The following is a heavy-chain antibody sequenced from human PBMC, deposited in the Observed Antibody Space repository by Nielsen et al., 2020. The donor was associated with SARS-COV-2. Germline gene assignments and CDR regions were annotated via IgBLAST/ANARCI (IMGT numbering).Heavy chain of an antibody. D-gene: IGHD6-6*01. Sequence: GESLKISCAASGFNFNNYDMFWVRQGRGKGLEWVSFIGTAGDTYYPGSVKGRFTVSRDNAKNSVYLQMNSLRAEDTGVYYCARGRRPDLPPSDAFDIWGQGTMVTVSS. J-gene: IGHJ3*02. CDR2: IGTAGDT. V-gene: IGHV3-13*01. CDR1: GFNFNNYD. CDR3: ARGRRPDLPPSDAFDI.